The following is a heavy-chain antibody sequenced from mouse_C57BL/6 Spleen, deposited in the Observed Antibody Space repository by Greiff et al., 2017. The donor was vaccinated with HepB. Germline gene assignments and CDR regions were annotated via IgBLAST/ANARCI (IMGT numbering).Heavy chain of an antibody. CDR3: ARVVATDYAMDY. D-gene: IGHD1-1*01. CDR1: GYSFTDYN. CDR2: INPNYGTT. Sequence: EVQLQQSGPELVKPGASVQISCKASGYSFTDYNMNWVKQSKGKSLEWIGVINPNYGTTSYNQKFKGKATLTVDQSSSTAYMQLNSLTSEDSAVYYWARVVATDYAMDYWGQGTSVTVSS. V-gene: IGHV1-39*01. J-gene: IGHJ4*01.